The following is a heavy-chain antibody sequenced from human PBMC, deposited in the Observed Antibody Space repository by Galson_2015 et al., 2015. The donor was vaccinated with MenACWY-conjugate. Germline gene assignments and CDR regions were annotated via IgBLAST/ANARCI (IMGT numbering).Heavy chain of an antibody. J-gene: IGHJ5*01. CDR1: GYSISSGYY. Sequence: ETLSLTCTVSGYSISSGYYWGWIRQSPGKGLEWIGTIYHSGSTYYDPSLKSRVAISIDTSKNHFSLKVSAVTAADTAVYYCARGGVYNGYERWFDSWGQGTLVTVSA. CDR3: ARGGVYNGYERWFDS. D-gene: IGHD5-12*01. V-gene: IGHV4-38-2*02. CDR2: IYHSGST.